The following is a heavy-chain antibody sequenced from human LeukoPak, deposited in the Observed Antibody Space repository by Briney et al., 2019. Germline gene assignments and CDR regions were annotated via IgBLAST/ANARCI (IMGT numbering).Heavy chain of an antibody. CDR3: ARVDTAMVLDY. CDR1: GGSFSGYY. Sequence: PSETLSLTCAVYGGSFSGYYWSWIRQPPGKGLEWIGEINHSGSTNYNPSLKGRVTISVDTSKNQFSLKLSSVTAADTAVYYCARVDTAMVLDYWGQGTLVTVSS. J-gene: IGHJ4*02. CDR2: INHSGST. V-gene: IGHV4-34*01. D-gene: IGHD5-18*01.